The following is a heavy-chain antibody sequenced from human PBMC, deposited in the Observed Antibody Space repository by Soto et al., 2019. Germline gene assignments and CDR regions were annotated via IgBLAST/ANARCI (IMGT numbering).Heavy chain of an antibody. CDR1: GFTFSSYE. CDR3: ARDLKNWYFDL. V-gene: IGHV3-48*03. J-gene: IGHJ2*01. CDR2: ISSSGSTI. Sequence: GGSLRLSCAASGFTFSSYEMNWVRQAPGKGLEWVSYISSSGSTIYYADSVKGRFTISRDNAKNSLYLQMNSLRAEDTAVYYCARDLKNWYFDLWGRGTLVTVSS.